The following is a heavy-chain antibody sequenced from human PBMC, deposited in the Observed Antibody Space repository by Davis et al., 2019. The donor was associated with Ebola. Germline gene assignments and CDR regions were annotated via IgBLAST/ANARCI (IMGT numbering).Heavy chain of an antibody. CDR3: TTVGGYIYGQRDY. CDR1: GFTFSNYW. Sequence: GESLKISCAASGFTFSNYWMNWVRQAPGKGLEWVGRIKRKADGGTTDHAAPVKGRFTISREDSKNTLYLQMNSLKTEDTAVYYCTTVGGYIYGQRDYWGQGALVTVSS. D-gene: IGHD5-18*01. V-gene: IGHV3-15*07. CDR2: IKRKADGGTT. J-gene: IGHJ4*02.